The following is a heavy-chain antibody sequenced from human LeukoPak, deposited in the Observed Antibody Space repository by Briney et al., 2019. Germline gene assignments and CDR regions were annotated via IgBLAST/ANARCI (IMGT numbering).Heavy chain of an antibody. D-gene: IGHD3-9*01. CDR2: IYWDDDK. Sequence: SGPTLVKPTQTLTLTRTFSGFSLSTSGVGVGWIRQPPGKALEWLALIYWDDDKRYSPSLKSRLTITKDTSKNQVVLTMPNMDPVDTATYYCAHSMALRYFDWLPSSYYFDYWGQGTLVTVSS. CDR3: AHSMALRYFDWLPSSYYFDY. CDR1: GFSLSTSGVG. V-gene: IGHV2-5*02. J-gene: IGHJ4*02.